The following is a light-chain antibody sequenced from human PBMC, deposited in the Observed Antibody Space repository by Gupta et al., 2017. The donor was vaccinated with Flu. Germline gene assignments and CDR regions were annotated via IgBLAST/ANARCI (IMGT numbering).Light chain of an antibody. CDR2: EVS. CDR1: SRDVGAYNY. Sequence: QSALTQPASVSGSPGQSITISCTGSSRDVGAYNYVSWYQQHPGKAPKLIIYEVSNRPSGVSSRFSASKSGSTASLTISGLQAEDEADYYCSSYTSASTVVFGGGTKLTVL. V-gene: IGLV2-14*03. J-gene: IGLJ2*01. CDR3: SSYTSASTVV.